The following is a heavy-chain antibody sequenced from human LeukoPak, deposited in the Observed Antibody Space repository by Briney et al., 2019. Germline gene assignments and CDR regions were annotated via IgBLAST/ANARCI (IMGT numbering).Heavy chain of an antibody. CDR3: ARDGNERYFDY. CDR2: ISSSGDSA. V-gene: IGHV3-23*01. J-gene: IGHJ4*02. D-gene: IGHD1-1*01. CDR1: GFTFSSYA. Sequence: PGGSLRLSCAASGFTFSSYAMSWVRQAPGKGLDWVSSISSSGDSAYYADSVKGRFTISRDNSKNTLYMQMNGLRAEDTAVYYCARDGNERYFDYWGQGTLVTVSS.